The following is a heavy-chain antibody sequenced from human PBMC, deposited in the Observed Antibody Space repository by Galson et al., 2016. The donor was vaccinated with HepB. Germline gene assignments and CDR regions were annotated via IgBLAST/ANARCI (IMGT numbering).Heavy chain of an antibody. CDR2: ISASGSDT. CDR1: GFSFYAYA. V-gene: IGHV3-23*01. CDR3: AKMDVQLASPIGPRRAFDI. J-gene: IGHJ3*02. D-gene: IGHD3-10*02. Sequence: SLRLSCAASGFSFYAYAMYWVRQAPGKGLEWVSGISASGSDTYYADSVKGRFTISRDNSLNKVFLQLTTLRDDDTAVYFCAKMDVQLASPIGPRRAFDIWGQGTTVTVSS.